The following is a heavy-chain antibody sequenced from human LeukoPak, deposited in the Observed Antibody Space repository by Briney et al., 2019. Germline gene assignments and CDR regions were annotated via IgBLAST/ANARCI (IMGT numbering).Heavy chain of an antibody. CDR2: LTGGGVST. V-gene: IGHV3-23*01. J-gene: IGHJ4*02. CDR3: ARQSSPDY. Sequence: PGGSLRLSCAASGFTFSSYAMSWVRQAPGKGLEWVSALTGGGVSTYYADSVKGRFTISRDNSKNTLYLQMNSLRAEDTALYYCARQSSPDYWGQGTLVTVSS. D-gene: IGHD6-19*01. CDR1: GFTFSSYA.